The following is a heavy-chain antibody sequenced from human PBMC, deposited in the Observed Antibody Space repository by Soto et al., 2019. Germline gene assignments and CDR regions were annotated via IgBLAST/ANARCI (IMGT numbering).Heavy chain of an antibody. CDR3: ARADVVVPATIEVDIWLDP. D-gene: IGHD2-2*01. CDR2: IVPILGIA. J-gene: IGHJ5*02. CDR1: GGTFSSYT. Sequence: QVQLVQSGAEVKKPGSSVKVSCKASGGTFSSYTISWVRQAPGQGLEWMGRIVPILGIANYAQKFQGRVTITADKSTRTAYMELSSLRSEDTAVYYCARADVVVPATIEVDIWLDPWGQGTLVTVSS. V-gene: IGHV1-69*02.